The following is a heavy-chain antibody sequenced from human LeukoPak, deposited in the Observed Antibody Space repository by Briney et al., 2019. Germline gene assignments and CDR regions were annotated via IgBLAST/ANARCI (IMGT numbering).Heavy chain of an antibody. V-gene: IGHV3-30*02. CDR1: GFFFNTYG. D-gene: IGHD1-26*01. Sequence: GGSLRLSCAASGFFFNTYGMHWVRQAPGKGLEWVAFIRDDGSYKYYADSVKGRFTISRDNSKNTLYLQMNSLRAEDTAVFYCAKDGGSGSYNDAFDIWGQGTVVTVSS. J-gene: IGHJ3*02. CDR2: IRDDGSYK. CDR3: AKDGGSGSYNDAFDI.